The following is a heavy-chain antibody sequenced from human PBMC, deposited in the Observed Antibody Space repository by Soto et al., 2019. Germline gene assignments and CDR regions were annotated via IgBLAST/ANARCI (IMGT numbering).Heavy chain of an antibody. CDR3: ARGDYYDSSGYPFDY. Sequence: GGSLRLSCAASGFTFSSYGIHWVRQAPGKGLEWVAVIWYDGSNKYYADSVKGRFTISRDNSKNTLYLQMNSLRAEDTAVYYCARGDYYDSSGYPFDYWGQGTLVTVSS. J-gene: IGHJ4*02. CDR2: IWYDGSNK. CDR1: GFTFSSYG. D-gene: IGHD3-22*01. V-gene: IGHV3-33*01.